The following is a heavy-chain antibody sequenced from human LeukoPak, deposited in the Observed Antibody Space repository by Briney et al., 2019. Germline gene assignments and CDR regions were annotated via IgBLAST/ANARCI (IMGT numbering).Heavy chain of an antibody. V-gene: IGHV1-18*01. CDR2: ICGYNGKT. J-gene: IGHJ3*02. CDR1: GYTFTSYG. Sequence: GASVKVSCKASGYTFTSYGISWVRQAPGQGLEWMGWICGYNGKTNYAQKLQGRVTMTTDTSTSTTYMELRSLKSDDTAVYYCGSLKNYYDSSGYLVSDAFDIWGQGTMVTVSS. D-gene: IGHD3-22*01. CDR3: GSLKNYYDSSGYLVSDAFDI.